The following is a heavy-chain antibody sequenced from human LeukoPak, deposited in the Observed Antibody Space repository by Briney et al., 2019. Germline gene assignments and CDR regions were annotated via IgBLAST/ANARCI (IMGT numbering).Heavy chain of an antibody. V-gene: IGHV4-30-4*02. CDR1: GGSISSGDYY. D-gene: IGHD3-10*01. Sequence: SETLSLTCTVSGGSISSGDYYWSWIRQPPGKGLEWIGYIYYSGSTYYNPSLKSRVTISVDTSKNQFSLKLSSVTAADTAVYYCARGRGFLRFGELDAFDIWGQGTMVTVSS. CDR3: ARGRGFLRFGELDAFDI. J-gene: IGHJ3*02. CDR2: IYYSGST.